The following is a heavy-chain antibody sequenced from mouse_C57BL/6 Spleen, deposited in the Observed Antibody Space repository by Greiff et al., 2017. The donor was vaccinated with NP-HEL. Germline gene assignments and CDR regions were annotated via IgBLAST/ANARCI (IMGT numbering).Heavy chain of an antibody. D-gene: IGHD1-1*01. V-gene: IGHV1-72*01. CDR3: ARRFRDYYGSSYAYFDY. J-gene: IGHJ2*01. CDR1: GYTFTSYW. Sequence: QVQLKQPGAELVKPGASVKLSCKASGYTFTSYWMHWVKQRPGRGLEWIGRIDPNSGGTTYNEKFKSKATLTVDKPSSTAYMQLSSLTSEDSAVYYCARRFRDYYGSSYAYFDYWGQGTTLTVSS. CDR2: IDPNSGGT.